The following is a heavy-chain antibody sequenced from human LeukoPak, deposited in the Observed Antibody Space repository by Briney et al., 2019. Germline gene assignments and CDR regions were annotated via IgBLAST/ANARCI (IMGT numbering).Heavy chain of an antibody. Sequence: PGGSLRLSCAAPGFTFSSYSMNWVRQAPGKGLEWVSSISSSSSYIYYADSVKGRFTISRDNAKNSLYLQMNSLRAEDTAVYYCARDTSIAAADPFDYWGQGTLVTVSS. J-gene: IGHJ4*02. D-gene: IGHD6-13*01. CDR3: ARDTSIAAADPFDY. V-gene: IGHV3-21*01. CDR1: GFTFSSYS. CDR2: ISSSSSYI.